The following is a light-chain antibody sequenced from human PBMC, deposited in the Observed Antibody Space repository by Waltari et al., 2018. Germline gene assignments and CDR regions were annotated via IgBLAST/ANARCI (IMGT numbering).Light chain of an antibody. CDR3: QQSSTNPYT. CDR2: AAS. V-gene: IGKV1-39*01. J-gene: IGKJ2*01. CDR1: QNIGNY. Sequence: DIQMTQSPSSLSASVGDRVTITCRASQNIGNYLNWYHQKPGKAPNPLISAASRLHSGVPSRFSGSGSGTDFTLTINRLQAEDFATYYCQQSSTNPYTFGRGTRLEIK.